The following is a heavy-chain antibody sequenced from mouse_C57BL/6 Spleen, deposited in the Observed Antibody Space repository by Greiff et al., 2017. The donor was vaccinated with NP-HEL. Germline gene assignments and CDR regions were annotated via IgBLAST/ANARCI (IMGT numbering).Heavy chain of an antibody. CDR2: IYPGDGDT. Sequence: VQRVESGAELVKPGASVKISCKASGYAFSSYWMNWVKQRPGKGLEWIGQIYPGDGDTNYNGKFKGKATLTADKSSSTAYMQLSSLTSEDSAVYFCARNYAMDYWGQGTSVTVSS. J-gene: IGHJ4*01. CDR3: ARNYAMDY. CDR1: GYAFSSYW. V-gene: IGHV1-80*01.